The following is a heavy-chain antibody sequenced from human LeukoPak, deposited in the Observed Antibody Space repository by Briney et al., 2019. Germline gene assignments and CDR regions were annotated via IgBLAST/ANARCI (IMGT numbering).Heavy chain of an antibody. CDR2: IYYSGST. Sequence: SETLSLTCAGYGGSFSSYYWGWIRQPPGKGLEWIGSIYYSGSTYYNPSLKSRVTISVDTSKNQFSLKLSSVTAADTAVYYCARGGYDVWSGYYSGGMDVWGQGTTVTVSS. D-gene: IGHD3-3*01. CDR1: GGSFSSYY. J-gene: IGHJ6*02. V-gene: IGHV4-39*01. CDR3: ARGGYDVWSGYYSGGMDV.